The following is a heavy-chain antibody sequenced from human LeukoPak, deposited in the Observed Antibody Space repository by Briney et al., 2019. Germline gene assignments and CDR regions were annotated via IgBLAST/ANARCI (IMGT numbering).Heavy chain of an antibody. Sequence: QPGGSLRLSCAASGFTFSSYWMTWVRQAPGKGLEWVANVKQDGSVKYYVDSLKGRFTISRDNAKNSLYLRMNSLRAEDTAVYYCARELVGATGYWGQGTLVTVSS. V-gene: IGHV3-7*01. CDR1: GFTFSSYW. CDR3: ARELVGATGY. J-gene: IGHJ4*02. D-gene: IGHD1-26*01. CDR2: VKQDGSVK.